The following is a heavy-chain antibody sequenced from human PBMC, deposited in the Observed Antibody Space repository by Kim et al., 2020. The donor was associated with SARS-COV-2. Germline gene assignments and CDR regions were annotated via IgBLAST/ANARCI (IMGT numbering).Heavy chain of an antibody. V-gene: IGHV1-24*01. CDR1: GYTLTELS. CDR3: ATLWFGKQSFDY. D-gene: IGHD3-10*01. CDR2: FDPEDGET. Sequence: ASVKVSCKVSGYTLTELSMHWVRQAPGKGLEWMGGFDPEDGETIYAQKFQGRVTMTEDTSTDTAYMELSSLRSEDTAVYYCATLWFGKQSFDYWGQGTLVIVSS. J-gene: IGHJ4*02.